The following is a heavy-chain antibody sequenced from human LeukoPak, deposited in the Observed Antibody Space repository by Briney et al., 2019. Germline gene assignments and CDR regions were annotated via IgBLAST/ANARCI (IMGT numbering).Heavy chain of an antibody. CDR3: ASGSFCTNGVCYKGFDY. Sequence: GGSLRLSCAASGFTFSSYWMHWVRQAPGKGLEWVSRLDSHGGSTSYADSVKGRFTISRDNAKNTLFLQMNSLRAEDTAVYYCASGSFCTNGVCYKGFDYWGQGTLVSVSS. J-gene: IGHJ4*02. D-gene: IGHD2-8*01. V-gene: IGHV3-74*01. CDR2: LDSHGGST. CDR1: GFTFSSYW.